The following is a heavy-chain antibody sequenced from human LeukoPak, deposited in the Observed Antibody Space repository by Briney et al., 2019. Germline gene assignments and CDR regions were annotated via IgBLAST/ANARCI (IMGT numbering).Heavy chain of an antibody. CDR2: IYTSGST. D-gene: IGHD4-17*01. Sequence: SQTLSLTCTVSGGSISSGSYYWSWIRQPAGKGLEWIGRIYTSGSTNYNPSLKSRVTISVDTSKNQFSLKLSSVTAADTVVYFCGGLDYGDYSRNYWGQGTLVTVSS. CDR1: GGSISSGSYY. CDR3: GGLDYGDYSRNY. V-gene: IGHV4-61*02. J-gene: IGHJ4*02.